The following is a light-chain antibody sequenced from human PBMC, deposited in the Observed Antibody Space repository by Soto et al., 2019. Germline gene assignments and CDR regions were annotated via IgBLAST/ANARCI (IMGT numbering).Light chain of an antibody. CDR3: QQYNRNTWS. CDR1: QGISSY. Sequence: AIRMTPSPSSLSASTVDRVTITCRASQGISSYLAWYQQKPGKAPKLLIYAASTLQSGVPSRFSGSGSGTDFTLTISSLQPDDFATYFCQQYNRNTWSFGPGTKVDIK. J-gene: IGKJ1*01. CDR2: AAS. V-gene: IGKV1-8*01.